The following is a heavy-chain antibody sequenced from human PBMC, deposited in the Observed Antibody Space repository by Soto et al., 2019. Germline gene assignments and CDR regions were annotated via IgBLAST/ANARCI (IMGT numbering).Heavy chain of an antibody. V-gene: IGHV4-4*02. CDR3: ARVYSGSYSDY. J-gene: IGHJ4*02. CDR2: IFHSGST. Sequence: QVQLQESGPGLVKPSWTLSLTCAVSGGSISSNNWWSWVRQPPGKGLEWIGEIFHSGSTHYSPSLKSRVTISVDKSKNQFSLKLTSETAADTAVYYCARVYSGSYSDYWGQGTLVTVSS. CDR1: GGSISSNNW. D-gene: IGHD1-26*01.